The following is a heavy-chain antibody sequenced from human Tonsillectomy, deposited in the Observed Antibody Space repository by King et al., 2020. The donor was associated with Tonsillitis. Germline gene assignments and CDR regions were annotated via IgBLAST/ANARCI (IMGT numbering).Heavy chain of an antibody. V-gene: IGHV3-9*01. J-gene: IGHJ3*02. D-gene: IGHD1-26*01. Sequence: VQLVESGGGLVQPGRSLRLSCAASGFTFDDYAMHWVRQAPGKGLEWVSGISWNSGSIGYADSVKGRLTISRDNAKNSLYLQMNSLRAEDTALYYCAKDTSGEEWELLWMGAFDIWGQGTMVTVSS. CDR3: AKDTSGEEWELLWMGAFDI. CDR2: ISWNSGSI. CDR1: GFTFDDYA.